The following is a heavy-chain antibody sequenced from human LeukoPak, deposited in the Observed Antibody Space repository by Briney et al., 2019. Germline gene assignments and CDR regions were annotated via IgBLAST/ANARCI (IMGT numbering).Heavy chain of an antibody. CDR3: ARGGITGTRYYRNAFDI. Sequence: SETLSLTCTVSGGSISSYYWSWIRQPAGKGLEWIGRIYTSGSTNYNPSLKSRVTMSVDTSKNQFSLKLSSVTAADTAVYYCARGGITGTRYYRNAFDIWGQGTMVTVSS. D-gene: IGHD1-7*01. CDR2: IYTSGST. J-gene: IGHJ3*02. CDR1: GGSISSYY. V-gene: IGHV4-4*07.